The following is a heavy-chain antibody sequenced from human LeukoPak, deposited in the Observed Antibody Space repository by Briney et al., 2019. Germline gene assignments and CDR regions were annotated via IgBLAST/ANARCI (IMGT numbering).Heavy chain of an antibody. V-gene: IGHV4-39*01. CDR2: IYYSGST. J-gene: IGHJ3*02. D-gene: IGHD2-2*01. CDR1: GGSISSSSYY. CDR3: ASPLLDIVVVPAANDAFDI. Sequence: SETLSLTCTVSGGSISSSSYYWGWIRQPPGKGLEWIGSIYYSGSTYYNPSLKSRVTISVDTSKNQFSQKLSSVTAADTAVYYCASPLLDIVVVPAANDAFDIWGQGTMVTVSS.